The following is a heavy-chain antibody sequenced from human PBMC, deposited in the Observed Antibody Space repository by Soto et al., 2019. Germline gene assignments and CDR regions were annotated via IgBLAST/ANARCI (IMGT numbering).Heavy chain of an antibody. CDR3: ARERYYDFWSGKNDAFDI. V-gene: IGHV1-8*01. CDR1: GYTFTSYD. Sequence: GASVKVSCKASGYTFTSYDINWVRQATGQGLEWMGWMNPNSGNTGYAQKLQGRVTMTTDTSTSTAYMELRSLRSDDTAVYYCARERYYDFWSGKNDAFDIWGQGTMVTVSS. D-gene: IGHD3-3*01. CDR2: MNPNSGNT. J-gene: IGHJ3*02.